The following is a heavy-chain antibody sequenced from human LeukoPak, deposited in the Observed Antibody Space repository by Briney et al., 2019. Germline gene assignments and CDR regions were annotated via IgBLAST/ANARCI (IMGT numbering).Heavy chain of an antibody. CDR2: ISTTENT. V-gene: IGHV4-4*07. CDR1: GGSISTYY. J-gene: IGHJ4*02. CDR3: ARQSGGNYVYFDY. D-gene: IGHD2-15*01. Sequence: SETLSLTCTVSGGSISTYYWSWIRQRAGKGLEWIGRISTTENTNYNPSLKSRVTISVDKSKNQFSLKLSSVTAADTAVYYCARQSGGNYVYFDYWGQGTQVTVSS.